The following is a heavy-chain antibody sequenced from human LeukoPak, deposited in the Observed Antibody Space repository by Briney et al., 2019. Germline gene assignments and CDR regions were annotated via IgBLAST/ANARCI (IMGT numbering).Heavy chain of an antibody. CDR2: IYSGDST. D-gene: IGHD2-2*03. J-gene: IGHJ4*02. Sequence: GGSLRLSCVASGFTVSSNYMSWVRQAPGKGLEWVSVIYSGDSTYYADSVKGRFTISRDTSKNTLYLQMNSLRAEDTAVYYCARGGVDGFDFDYWGQGTLVTVSS. CDR3: ARGGVDGFDFDY. CDR1: GFTVSSNY. V-gene: IGHV3-66*01.